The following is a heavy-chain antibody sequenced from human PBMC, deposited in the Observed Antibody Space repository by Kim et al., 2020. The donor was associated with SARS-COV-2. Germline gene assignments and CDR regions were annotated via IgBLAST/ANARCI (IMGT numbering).Heavy chain of an antibody. V-gene: IGHV3-66*01. J-gene: IGHJ6*02. Sequence: GGSLRLSCAASGFTVSSHYMSWVRQAPGKGLEWVSVIYGGGSTYYADSVKGRFTISRDTSKNTLYLQMNSLRAGDTAVYYCARDGETLRYTGYENYGMDVWGQGTTVTVSS. CDR3: ARDGETLRYTGYENYGMDV. CDR1: GFTVSSHY. CDR2: IYGGGST. D-gene: IGHD5-12*01.